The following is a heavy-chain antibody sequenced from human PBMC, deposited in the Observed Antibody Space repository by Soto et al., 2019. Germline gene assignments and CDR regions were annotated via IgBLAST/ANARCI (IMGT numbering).Heavy chain of an antibody. D-gene: IGHD1-26*01. CDR2: IIPIFGTA. CDR1: GGTFSSYA. J-gene: IGHJ4*02. V-gene: IGHV1-69*13. CDR3: ARDRDGGNYYSCDY. Sequence: SVKVSCKASGGTFSSYAISWVRQAPGQGLEWMGGIIPIFGTANYAQKFQGRVTITADESTSTAYMELSSPRSEDTAVYYCARDRDGGNYYSCDYWGQGTLVPVSS.